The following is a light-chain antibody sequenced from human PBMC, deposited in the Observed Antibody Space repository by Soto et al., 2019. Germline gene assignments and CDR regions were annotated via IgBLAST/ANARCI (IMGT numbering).Light chain of an antibody. CDR1: QSVGSSY. V-gene: IGKV3D-20*02. CDR3: QQRSNWPIT. Sequence: EIVLTLSAGTLSLSTRERATLSCRASQSVGSSYLAWYQQKPGQAPRLLIYDASNRATGIPARFSGSGSGTDFTLTISRLEPEDFAVYYCQQRSNWPITFGQGTRLAIK. CDR2: DAS. J-gene: IGKJ5*01.